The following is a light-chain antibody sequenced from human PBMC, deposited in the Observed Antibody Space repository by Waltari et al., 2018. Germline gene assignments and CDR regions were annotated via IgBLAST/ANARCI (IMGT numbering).Light chain of an antibody. CDR1: QTVRSY. CDR3: QQRSNWPYT. J-gene: IGKJ2*01. Sequence: EIVLTQSPATLSLSPGERATLSCRASQTVRSYLAWYQQRPGQTPRLLIFDACSRATGISAKFSGSGSGTDFTLTVSNLEPEDFAVYYCQQRSNWPYTFGQGTRVEIK. CDR2: DAC. V-gene: IGKV3-11*01.